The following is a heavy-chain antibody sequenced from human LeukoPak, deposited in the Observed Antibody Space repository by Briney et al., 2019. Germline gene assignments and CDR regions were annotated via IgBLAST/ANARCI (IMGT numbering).Heavy chain of an antibody. D-gene: IGHD4-11*01. CDR1: GFTFSRSW. J-gene: IGHJ4*02. V-gene: IGHV3-7*01. CDR2: INQDGSVE. Sequence: GGSLRLSCAGSGFTFSRSWMTWVRQAAGKGLEWVASINQDGSVEHYMDSVKGRFTISRDNAENSLYLQMNSLRAEDTAVYYCAKLSGDVTTFDYWGQGTLVTVSS. CDR3: AKLSGDVTTFDY.